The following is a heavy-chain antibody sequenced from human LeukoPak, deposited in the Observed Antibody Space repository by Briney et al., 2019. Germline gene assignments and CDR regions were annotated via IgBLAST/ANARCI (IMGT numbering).Heavy chain of an antibody. V-gene: IGHV4-39*01. CDR1: GGSISSSSYY. CDR3: ARPLRDPPPGAFDI. Sequence: PSETLSLTCTVSGGSISSSSYYWGWIRQPPGKGLEWIGSIYYSGSTYYNPSLKSRVTISVDTSKNQFSLKLSSVTAADTAVYYCARPLRDPPPGAFDIWGQGTMVTVSS. CDR2: IYYSGST. J-gene: IGHJ3*02.